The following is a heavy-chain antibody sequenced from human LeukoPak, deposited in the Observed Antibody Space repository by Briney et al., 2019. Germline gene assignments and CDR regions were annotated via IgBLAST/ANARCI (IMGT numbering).Heavy chain of an antibody. CDR2: IYYSGST. V-gene: IGHV4-39*07. Sequence: PSETLSLTCTVSGGSISSSSYYWGWIRQPPGKGLEWIGSIYYSGSTYYNPSLKSRVTISVDTSKNQFSLKLSSVTAADTAVYYCARDLNGRAVAGYFDYWGQGTLVTVSS. D-gene: IGHD6-19*01. CDR1: GGSISSSSYY. J-gene: IGHJ4*02. CDR3: ARDLNGRAVAGYFDY.